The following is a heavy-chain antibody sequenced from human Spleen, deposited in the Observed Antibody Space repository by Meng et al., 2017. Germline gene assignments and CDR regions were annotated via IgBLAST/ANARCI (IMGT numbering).Heavy chain of an antibody. Sequence: LDHAGRGVRTPRASVNDSCMPSGYTFPDYYIHWRRRAPGQGLEWMGRIDPNSGDTHYAQKFQGRVTMTGDTSIGTAYMELRGLTSDDTAMYYCARDEDISAAGKLFGDYWGQGTLVTVSS. CDR2: IDPNSGDT. D-gene: IGHD6-13*01. CDR3: ARDEDISAAGKLFGDY. CDR1: GYTFPDYY. V-gene: IGHV1-2*06. J-gene: IGHJ4*02.